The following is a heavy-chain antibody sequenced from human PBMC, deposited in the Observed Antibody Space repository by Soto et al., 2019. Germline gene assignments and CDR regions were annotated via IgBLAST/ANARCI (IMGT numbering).Heavy chain of an antibody. J-gene: IGHJ4*02. Sequence: EVQLLESGGGLVQPGGSLRLSCAASGFTFSSYAMSWVRQAPGKGLKWVSGITGSGDTTYYADSVKGRFTISRDNSENTLYLQMSSLRAEDTAVYFCAKVLRGVTCYFDFWGQGTLVTVSS. CDR2: ITGSGDTT. D-gene: IGHD3-10*01. V-gene: IGHV3-23*01. CDR3: AKVLRGVTCYFDF. CDR1: GFTFSSYA.